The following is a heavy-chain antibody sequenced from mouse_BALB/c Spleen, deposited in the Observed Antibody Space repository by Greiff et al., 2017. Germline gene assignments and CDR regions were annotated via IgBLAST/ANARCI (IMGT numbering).Heavy chain of an antibody. CDR2: ISCYNGAT. V-gene: IGHV1S34*01. D-gene: IGHD2-14*01. J-gene: IGHJ2*01. CDR3: AREDYRYAGDYFDY. Sequence: LVKTGASVKISCKASGYSFTGYYMHWVKQSHGKSLEWIGYISCYNGATSYNQKFKGKATFTVDTSSSTAYMQFNSLTSEDSAVYYCAREDYRYAGDYFDYWGQGTTLTVSS. CDR1: GYSFTGYY.